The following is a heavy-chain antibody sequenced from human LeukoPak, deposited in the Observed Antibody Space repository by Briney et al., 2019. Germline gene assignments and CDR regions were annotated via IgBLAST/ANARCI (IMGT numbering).Heavy chain of an antibody. CDR3: TTDRWFDP. J-gene: IGHJ5*02. CDR1: GFTFSNAW. V-gene: IGHV3-15*01. CDR2: IKSKIDGGTT. Sequence: PGGSLRLSCVAPGFTFSNAWLGWVRQAPGKGLEWVSRIKSKIDGGTTDYAAPVKGRFTISRDDSKNTVYLQMNSLKTEDTAVYYCTTDRWFDPWGLGTLVTVSS.